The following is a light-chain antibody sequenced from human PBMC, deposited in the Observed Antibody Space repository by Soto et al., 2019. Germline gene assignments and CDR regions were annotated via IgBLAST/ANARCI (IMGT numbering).Light chain of an antibody. Sequence: QSALTQPPSASGSPGQSVTISCTGTSSDVGGYNYVSWYQQHPGKAPKLMIYEVSKRPSGVPDRFSGSKSGNTASLTVSGLQAEDEADYFCCSYVGSKNLGVVGGGTKLTVL. J-gene: IGLJ3*02. CDR1: SSDVGGYNY. CDR2: EVS. CDR3: CSYVGSKNLGV. V-gene: IGLV2-8*01.